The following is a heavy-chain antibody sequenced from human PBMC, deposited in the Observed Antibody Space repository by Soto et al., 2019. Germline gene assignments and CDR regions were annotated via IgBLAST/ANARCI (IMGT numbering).Heavy chain of an antibody. CDR2: INPSGGST. CDR1: GYTFTSYY. D-gene: IGHD3-3*01. V-gene: IGHV1-46*01. J-gene: IGHJ6*02. CDR3: ARDSIWSAPRDYYGMDV. Sequence: ASVKVSCKASGYTFTSYYMHWVRQAPGQGLEWMGIINPSGGSTNYNPSLKSRVTISVDTSKNQFSLKLSSVTAADTAVYYCARDSIWSAPRDYYGMDVWGQGTTVTVS.